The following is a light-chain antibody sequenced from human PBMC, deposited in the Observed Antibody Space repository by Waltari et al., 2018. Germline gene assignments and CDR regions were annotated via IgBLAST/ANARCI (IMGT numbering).Light chain of an antibody. CDR3: QVWDANTDPGV. CDR1: NIQSKS. V-gene: IGLV3-21*01. J-gene: IGLJ1*01. CDR2: YDN. Sequence: SYVLTQPPSVSVAPGETARITCGGHNIQSKSVTWYRQRPGQAPVVVISYDNDRAAGIPERFSGSNSGNTATLTISRVEAGDEADYYCQVWDANTDPGVFGTGTEVTVL.